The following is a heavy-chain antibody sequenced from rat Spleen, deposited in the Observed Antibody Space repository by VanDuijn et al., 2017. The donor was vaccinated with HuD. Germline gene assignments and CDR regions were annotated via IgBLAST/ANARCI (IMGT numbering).Heavy chain of an antibody. V-gene: IGHV5-29*01. Sequence: EVQLVESDGGLVQPGRSLKLSCAASGFTFSDYYMAWVRQAPTKGLEWVATITFDGSGTYYRDSVKGRFTISRDNAKSTLYLQMNSLRSEDTATYYCARRGGGYSEDFDYWGQGVMVTVSS. J-gene: IGHJ2*01. CDR2: ITFDGSGT. CDR3: ARRGGGYSEDFDY. D-gene: IGHD1-11*01. CDR1: GFTFSDYY.